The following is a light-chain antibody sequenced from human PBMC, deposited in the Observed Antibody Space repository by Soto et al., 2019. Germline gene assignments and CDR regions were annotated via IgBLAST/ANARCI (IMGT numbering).Light chain of an antibody. J-gene: IGLJ2*01. Sequence: QSALTQPPSASGSPGQSVTISCTGTSSDVGGYNYVSWYQQHPGKAPKLMNYEVSKRPSGVPDRFSGSKSGNTASLTVSGLQAEDEADYYCSSYAGSNSEVFGGGTKLTVL. V-gene: IGLV2-8*01. CDR3: SSYAGSNSEV. CDR2: EVS. CDR1: SSDVGGYNY.